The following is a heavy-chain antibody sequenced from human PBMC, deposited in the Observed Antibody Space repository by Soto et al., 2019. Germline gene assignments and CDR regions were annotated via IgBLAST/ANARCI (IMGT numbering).Heavy chain of an antibody. D-gene: IGHD1-26*01. Sequence: QVQLVQSGAEVKKPGASVKVSCKASGYTFTSYAMHWVRQAPGQRLEWMGWINAGNGNTKYSQKFQGRVTITRDTSASTACMELSSLRSEETSVYYCARVLPFGARGYYGMDAWGHGTTVTVSS. CDR1: GYTFTSYA. V-gene: IGHV1-3*01. CDR2: INAGNGNT. CDR3: ARVLPFGARGYYGMDA. J-gene: IGHJ6*02.